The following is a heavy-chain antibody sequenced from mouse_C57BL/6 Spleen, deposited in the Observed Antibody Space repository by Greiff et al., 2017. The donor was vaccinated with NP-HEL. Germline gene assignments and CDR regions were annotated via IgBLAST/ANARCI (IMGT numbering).Heavy chain of an antibody. CDR1: GYTFTSYW. Sequence: VQLQQPGAELVKPGASVKLSCKASGYTFTSYWMQWVKQRPGQGLEWIGEIDPSDSYTNYNQKFKGKATLTVDTSSSTAYMQLSSLTSEDSAVYYCASGAVAFDYWGQGTTLTVSS. D-gene: IGHD1-1*01. J-gene: IGHJ2*01. CDR2: IDPSDSYT. V-gene: IGHV1-50*01. CDR3: ASGAVAFDY.